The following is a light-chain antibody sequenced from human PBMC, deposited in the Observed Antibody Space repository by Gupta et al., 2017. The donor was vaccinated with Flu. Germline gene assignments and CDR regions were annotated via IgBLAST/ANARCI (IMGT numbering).Light chain of an antibody. Sequence: ATLSVSLGERATLSCRARQSVSSDLAWYQQKPGQAPRLLIYDASTRATGIPARFSGSGSGTEFTLTISSLQSEDFAIYYCQQYNNWPPITFGGGTRVEIK. CDR1: QSVSSD. J-gene: IGKJ4*01. CDR2: DAS. CDR3: QQYNNWPPIT. V-gene: IGKV3D-15*01.